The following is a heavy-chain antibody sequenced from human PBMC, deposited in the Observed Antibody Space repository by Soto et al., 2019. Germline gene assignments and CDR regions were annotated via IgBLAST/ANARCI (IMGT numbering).Heavy chain of an antibody. Sequence: QVQLVESGGGVVQPGRSLRLSCAASGFTFSTYDMHWVRLAPGKGLEWVAVISYDGSNKYYADSVKGRFTISRDNSKSTLCLQMNSLRAEDTAVYYCAKDRYDSSGYPDAFDIWGQGTMVTVSS. V-gene: IGHV3-30*18. D-gene: IGHD3-22*01. CDR1: GFTFSTYD. CDR3: AKDRYDSSGYPDAFDI. J-gene: IGHJ3*02. CDR2: ISYDGSNK.